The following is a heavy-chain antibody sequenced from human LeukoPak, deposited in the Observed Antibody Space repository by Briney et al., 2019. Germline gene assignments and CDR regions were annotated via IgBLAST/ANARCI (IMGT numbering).Heavy chain of an antibody. D-gene: IGHD1-26*01. J-gene: IGHJ4*02. CDR3: ARHVMMGGSYEIDY. V-gene: IGHV4-39*01. CDR2: IYYSGST. CDR1: GGSISSSSYY. Sequence: SETLSLTCTVSGGSISSSSYYWGWIRQPPGKGLEWIGSIYYSGSTYYHPSLKSRVTISVDTSKNQFSLKLSSVTAADTAVYYCARHVMMGGSYEIDYWGQGTLVTVSS.